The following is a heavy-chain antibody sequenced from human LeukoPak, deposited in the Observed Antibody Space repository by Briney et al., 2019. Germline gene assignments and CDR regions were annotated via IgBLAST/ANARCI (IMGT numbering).Heavy chain of an antibody. V-gene: IGHV4-39*07. Sequence: SETLSLTCTVSGGSISSSSYYWGWIRQPPGKGLEWIGSIYYSGSTYYNPSLKSRVTISVDTSKTQFSLKLSSVTAADTAVYYCAKGRSQWLVVSSFDFWGQGTLVIVSS. CDR1: GGSISSSSYY. CDR2: IYYSGST. D-gene: IGHD6-19*01. CDR3: AKGRSQWLVVSSFDF. J-gene: IGHJ4*02.